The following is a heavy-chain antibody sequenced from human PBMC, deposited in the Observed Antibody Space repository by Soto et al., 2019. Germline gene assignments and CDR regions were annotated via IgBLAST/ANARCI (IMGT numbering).Heavy chain of an antibody. Sequence: GGSLRLSCAASGFTLSTYAISWVRQAPGKGLEWISSIGDGDSGDTTAYADSVKGRFTVSRDYPKNTLYLQMNSLRDEDTAVYYCAKGGTGTNLWLDPWGQGTLVTVSS. J-gene: IGHJ5*02. CDR1: GFTLSTYA. D-gene: IGHD1-7*01. CDR2: IGDGDSGDTT. V-gene: IGHV3-23*01. CDR3: AKGGTGTNLWLDP.